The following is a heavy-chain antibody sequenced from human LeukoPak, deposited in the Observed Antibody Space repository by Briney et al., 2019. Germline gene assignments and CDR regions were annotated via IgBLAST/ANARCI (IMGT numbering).Heavy chain of an antibody. CDR2: ISSSSSYI. Sequence: PGGSLRLSCAASGFTFSSYSMNWVRQAPGEGLEWVSSISSSSSYIYYADSVKGRFTISRDNAKNSLYLQMNSLRAEDTAVYYCARGLITMIVESYFDYWGQGTLVTVSS. CDR3: ARGLITMIVESYFDY. CDR1: GFTFSSYS. D-gene: IGHD3-22*01. J-gene: IGHJ4*02. V-gene: IGHV3-21*01.